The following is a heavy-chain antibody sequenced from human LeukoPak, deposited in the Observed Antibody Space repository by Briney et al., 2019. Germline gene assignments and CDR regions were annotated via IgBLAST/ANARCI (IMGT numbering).Heavy chain of an antibody. D-gene: IGHD2-2*01. Sequence: GGSLSLSCAASGFTFSSYGMHWVGQAPGKGLEWVAVISYDGSNKYYVDSVKGRFTISRDNSKNTLYLQMNSLRAEDTAVYYCASQPEVYWGQGTLVTVSS. CDR3: ASQPEVY. CDR2: ISYDGSNK. J-gene: IGHJ4*02. CDR1: GFTFSSYG. V-gene: IGHV3-30*03.